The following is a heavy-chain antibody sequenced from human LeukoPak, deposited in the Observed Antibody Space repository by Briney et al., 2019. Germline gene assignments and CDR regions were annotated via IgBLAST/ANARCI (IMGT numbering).Heavy chain of an antibody. CDR3: ARELEKLLWFGEFDDAFDI. J-gene: IGHJ3*02. CDR1: GGTFSSYA. CDR2: IIPIFGTA. Sequence: GASVKVSCKASGGTFSSYAIGWVRQAPGQGLEWMGGIIPIFGTANYAQKFQGRVTITAAESTSTAYMELSSLRSEDTAVYYCARELEKLLWFGEFDDAFDIWGQGTMVTVSS. D-gene: IGHD3-10*01. V-gene: IGHV1-69*13.